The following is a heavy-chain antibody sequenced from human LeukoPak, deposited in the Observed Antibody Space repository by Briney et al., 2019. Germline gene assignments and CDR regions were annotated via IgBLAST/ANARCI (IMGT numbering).Heavy chain of an antibody. Sequence: GASVKVSCKASGYAFTGYYMHWVRQAPGQGLEWMGGIIPIFGTANYAQKFQGRVTITTDESTSTAYMELSSLRSEDTAVYYCAKGVVPAAIDAFDIWGQGTMVTVSS. J-gene: IGHJ3*02. CDR2: IIPIFGTA. V-gene: IGHV1-69*05. CDR1: GYAFTGYY. CDR3: AKGVVPAAIDAFDI. D-gene: IGHD2-2*01.